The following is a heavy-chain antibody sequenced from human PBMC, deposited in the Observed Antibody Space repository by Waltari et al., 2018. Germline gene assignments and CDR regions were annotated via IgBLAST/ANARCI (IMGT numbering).Heavy chain of an antibody. CDR2: IYHSGST. CDR1: GYSISSGYY. D-gene: IGHD3-3*01. J-gene: IGHJ4*02. V-gene: IGHV4-38-2*01. CDR3: ARHGTRITMTSSFHY. Sequence: QVQLQESGPGLVKPSETLSLTCVVSGYSISSGYYWGWIRQPPGKGLERIGSIYHSGSTYYHPSLKSRVTMSIDTSRNQFSLKLTSVTAADTAVYYCARHGTRITMTSSFHYWGQGTLVTVSS.